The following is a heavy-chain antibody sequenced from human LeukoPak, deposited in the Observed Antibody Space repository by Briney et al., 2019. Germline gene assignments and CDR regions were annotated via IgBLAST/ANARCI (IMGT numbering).Heavy chain of an antibody. D-gene: IGHD2-15*01. J-gene: IGHJ6*02. CDR2: IYHSGST. V-gene: IGHV4-39*07. CDR1: GGSISSSSYY. Sequence: PSETLSLTCTVSGGSISSSSYYWGWIRQPPGKGLEWIGEIYHSGSTNYNPSLKSRVTISVDKSKNQFSLKLSSVTAADTAVYYCARDPVVVVAATRGGYGMDVWGQGTTVTVSS. CDR3: ARDPVVVVAATRGGYGMDV.